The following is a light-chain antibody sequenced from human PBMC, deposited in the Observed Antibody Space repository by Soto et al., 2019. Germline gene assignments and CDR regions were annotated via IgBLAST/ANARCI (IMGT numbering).Light chain of an antibody. Sequence: QSALTQPRSVSGSPGQSVTISCTGTSTDVGGYNYVSWYQQHPAKALKLMIYDVSERPSGIPDRFSGSKSGNTASLTISGLQAEDEADYYCCSYAGSYTWVFGTGTKVTVL. CDR2: DVS. CDR3: CSYAGSYTWV. CDR1: STDVGGYNY. J-gene: IGLJ1*01. V-gene: IGLV2-11*01.